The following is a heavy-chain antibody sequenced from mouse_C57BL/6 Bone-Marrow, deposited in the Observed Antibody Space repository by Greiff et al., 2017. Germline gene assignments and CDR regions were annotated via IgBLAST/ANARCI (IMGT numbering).Heavy chain of an antibody. D-gene: IGHD1-1*01. CDR2: SRNKANDYTT. CDR1: GFTFSDFY. CDR3: ARDADGSSFWYFDV. Sequence: VQGVESGGGLVQSGRSLRLSCATSGFTFSDFYMEWVRQAPGKGLEWIAASRNKANDYTTEYSASVKGRFIVSRDTSQSILYLQMNALRAEDTAIYYCARDADGSSFWYFDVWGTGTTVTVSS. V-gene: IGHV7-1*01. J-gene: IGHJ1*03.